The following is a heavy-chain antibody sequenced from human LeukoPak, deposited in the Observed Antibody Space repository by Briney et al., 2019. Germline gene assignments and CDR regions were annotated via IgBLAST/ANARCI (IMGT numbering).Heavy chain of an antibody. Sequence: PSETLSLTCAVYGGSFSGYYWSWIRQPPGKGLEWIGEINHSGSTNYNPSLKSRVTISVDRSKNQFSLKLSYVTAADTAVYYCARDLYSNYGFDYWGQGTLVTVSS. CDR1: GGSFSGYY. J-gene: IGHJ4*02. D-gene: IGHD4-11*01. CDR2: INHSGST. CDR3: ARDLYSNYGFDY. V-gene: IGHV4-34*01.